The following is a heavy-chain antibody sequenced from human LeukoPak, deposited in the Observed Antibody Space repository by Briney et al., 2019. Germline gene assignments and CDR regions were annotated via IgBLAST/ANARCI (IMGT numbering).Heavy chain of an antibody. Sequence: GGSLRLSCAASGFTFSSYSMNWVRQAPGKGLEWVSSISSSSSYIYYADSVKGRFTISRDNAKKSLYLQMNSLRAEDTAVYYCARDRGYSYGNQYGMDAWGQGTTVTVSS. CDR1: GFTFSSYS. J-gene: IGHJ6*02. CDR3: ARDRGYSYGNQYGMDA. CDR2: ISSSSSYI. V-gene: IGHV3-21*01. D-gene: IGHD5-18*01.